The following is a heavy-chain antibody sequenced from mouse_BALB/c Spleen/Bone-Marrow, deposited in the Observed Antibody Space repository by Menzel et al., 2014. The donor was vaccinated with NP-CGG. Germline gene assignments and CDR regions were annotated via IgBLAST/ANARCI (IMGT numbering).Heavy chain of an antibody. CDR2: SDPANGNT. V-gene: IGHV14-3*02. Sequence: VQLQQSGAELVKPGASVKLSCTASGFNIKDTYMHWVKQRPEQGLEWIGRSDPANGNTKYDPKFQGKATITADTFSNTAYLQLSSLTSEDTAVYYCANYYYGSSLFAYWGQGTLVTVSA. J-gene: IGHJ3*01. D-gene: IGHD1-1*01. CDR3: ANYYYGSSLFAY. CDR1: GFNIKDTY.